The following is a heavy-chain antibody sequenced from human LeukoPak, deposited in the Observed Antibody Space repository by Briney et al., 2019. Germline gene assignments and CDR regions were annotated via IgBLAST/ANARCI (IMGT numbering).Heavy chain of an antibody. CDR2: IIPIFGTA. J-gene: IGHJ6*02. Sequence: GASVKVSCKASGYTFTSYAMNWVRQAPGQGLEWMGGIIPIFGTANYAQKFQGRVTITADESTSTAYMELSSLRSEDTAVYYCARDPIDYGDPFYGMDVWGQGTTVTVSS. V-gene: IGHV1-69*13. CDR3: ARDPIDYGDPFYGMDV. CDR1: GYTFTSYA. D-gene: IGHD4-17*01.